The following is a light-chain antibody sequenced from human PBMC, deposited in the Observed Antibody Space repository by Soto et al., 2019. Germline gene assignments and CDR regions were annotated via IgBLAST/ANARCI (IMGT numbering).Light chain of an antibody. J-gene: IGKJ3*01. Sequence: EIVMTQSPATLSVSPGERATLSCRASQSVGSHLAWYQQRPGQAPRLLIYGASYRATGIPARFSGSGPGTDFTLSFSSRQSEDFAVYYCQQYDNWPPFTFGPVTKVYIK. V-gene: IGKV3-15*01. CDR1: QSVGSH. CDR2: GAS. CDR3: QQYDNWPPFT.